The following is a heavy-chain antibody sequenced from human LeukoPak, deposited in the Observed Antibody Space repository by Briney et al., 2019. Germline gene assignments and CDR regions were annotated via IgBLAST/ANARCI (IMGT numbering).Heavy chain of an antibody. CDR3: ARDSRSGWGNWFDP. V-gene: IGHV4-39*07. CDR1: GGSISSTIYY. CDR2: IYYRGST. J-gene: IGHJ5*02. Sequence: SETLSLTCTVSGGSISSTIYYWGWIRQPPGKGLEWIGSIYYRGSTYYNPFLKSRVAISVDTSKNQFSLKLSSVTAADTAVYYCARDSRSGWGNWFDPWGQGTLVTVSS. D-gene: IGHD6-19*01.